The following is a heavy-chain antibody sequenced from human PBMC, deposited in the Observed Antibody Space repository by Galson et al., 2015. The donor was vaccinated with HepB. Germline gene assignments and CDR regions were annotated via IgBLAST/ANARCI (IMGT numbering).Heavy chain of an antibody. CDR2: ISGSGDTT. V-gene: IGHV3-23*01. CDR1: GFIFGTYA. D-gene: IGHD5-18*01. Sequence: SLRLSCAASGFIFGTYAMSWVRQAPGKGLEWVSAISGSGDTTYYADSVKGRFTISRDNSKNTLYLQMNILRTEDTAVYYCAKDLLSGYSYGEKFDYWGQGTLVTVSS. CDR3: AKDLLSGYSYGEKFDY. J-gene: IGHJ4*02.